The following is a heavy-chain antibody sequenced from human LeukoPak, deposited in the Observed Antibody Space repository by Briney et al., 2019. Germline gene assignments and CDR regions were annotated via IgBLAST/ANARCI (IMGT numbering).Heavy chain of an antibody. CDR3: SEGYFEPFDH. V-gene: IGHV4-59*02. CDR2: LSYTGKT. J-gene: IGHJ4*02. Sequence: SETLSLTCVVSGASVSSSHWNWLRHLPGKGLEWIGCLSYTGKTDYNPSLASRVTISLGTSENQVSLKLRSVTAADAAVYYCSEGYFEPFDHWGQGTLVTVSS. D-gene: IGHD2/OR15-2a*01. CDR1: GASVSSSH.